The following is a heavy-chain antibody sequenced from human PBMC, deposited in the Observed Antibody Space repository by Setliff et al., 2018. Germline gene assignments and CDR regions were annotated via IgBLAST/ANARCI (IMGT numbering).Heavy chain of an antibody. J-gene: IGHJ5*02. CDR1: GYSFSDYG. CDR3: ARGKWFRLDKSAWSNWFDP. Sequence: GASVKVSCKASGYSFSDYGINWVRQAPGQGLEWMGWMNAHSGNSGCAQKFQGRVTMTRDTSISTAYMELNSLQYEDTAVYYCARGKWFRLDKSAWSNWFDPWGQGTLVTVSS. D-gene: IGHD5-12*01. V-gene: IGHV1-8*01. CDR2: MNAHSGNS.